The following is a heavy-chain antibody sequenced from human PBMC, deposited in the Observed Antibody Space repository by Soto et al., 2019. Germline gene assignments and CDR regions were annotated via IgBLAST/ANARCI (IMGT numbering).Heavy chain of an antibody. J-gene: IGHJ4*02. CDR2: ISYDASNK. CDR3: AREFGGSNYPLAFDL. D-gene: IGHD3-16*01. V-gene: IGHV3-30*04. Sequence: GGSLRLSCAASGFTFSDYPMYWVRQAPGKGLEWVALISYDASNKYYADSVKGRFTISRDNSQATLYLQMNSLRAEDSAVFYCAREFGGSNYPLAFDLWVQGTLVTVSS. CDR1: GFTFSDYP.